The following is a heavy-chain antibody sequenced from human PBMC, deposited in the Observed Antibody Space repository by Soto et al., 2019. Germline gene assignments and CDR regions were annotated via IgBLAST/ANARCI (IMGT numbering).Heavy chain of an antibody. V-gene: IGHV4-59*01. Sequence: SETLSLTCTVSGGSISSYYWSWVRQPPGKGLEWIGYMYYSGSTNYNPSLKSRVTMSVDTSKSQFSLKLTSVTAADTAVYYCARGEDAFFYYGLDVWGQGITVTVSS. CDR1: GGSISSYY. CDR2: MYYSGST. CDR3: ARGEDAFFYYGLDV. J-gene: IGHJ6*02.